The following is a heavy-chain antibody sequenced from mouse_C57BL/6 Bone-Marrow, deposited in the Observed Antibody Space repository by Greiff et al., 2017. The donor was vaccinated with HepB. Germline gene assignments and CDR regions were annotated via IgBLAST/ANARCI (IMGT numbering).Heavy chain of an antibody. Sequence: QVQLQQPGAELVMPGASVKLSCKASGYTFTSYWMHWVKQRPGQGLEWIGEIDPSDSYTNYNQKFKGKSTLTVDKSSSTAYMQLSSLTSEDSAVYYCAIYGSSYDFDYWGQGTTLTVSS. CDR3: AIYGSSYDFDY. CDR2: IDPSDSYT. CDR1: GYTFTSYW. J-gene: IGHJ2*01. V-gene: IGHV1-69*01. D-gene: IGHD1-1*01.